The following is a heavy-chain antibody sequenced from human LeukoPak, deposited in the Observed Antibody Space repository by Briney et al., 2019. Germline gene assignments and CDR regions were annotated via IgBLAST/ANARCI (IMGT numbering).Heavy chain of an antibody. CDR2: ISPTGSTT. CDR3: ASRTAMVHSFVSG. CDR1: GFSFSGHW. D-gene: IGHD5-18*01. Sequence: GGSLRLSCTASGFSFSGHWMHWARQLPGKGLVWVSRISPTGSTTSYADSVKGRFTVSRDNAKNTLYLQVNSLRAEDTAVYYCASRTAMVHSFVSGWGQGTLVTVSS. V-gene: IGHV3-74*01. J-gene: IGHJ4*02.